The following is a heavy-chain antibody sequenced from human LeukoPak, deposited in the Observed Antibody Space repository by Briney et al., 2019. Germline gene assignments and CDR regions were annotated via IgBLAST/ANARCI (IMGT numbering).Heavy chain of an antibody. CDR2: MKTKSEGGTT. J-gene: IGHJ4*02. CDR1: GFTFSNTW. D-gene: IGHD5-24*01. V-gene: IGHV3-15*01. Sequence: HGGPLRLSCVGSGFTFSNTWMNWVRPAPGKGLDWVGRMKTKSEGGTTHYAAHVKGRFTISRDDSKKTIFLQMNSLKIEDTAIYFCAADLDAYNTLDSWGQGALVTVSS. CDR3: AADLDAYNTLDS.